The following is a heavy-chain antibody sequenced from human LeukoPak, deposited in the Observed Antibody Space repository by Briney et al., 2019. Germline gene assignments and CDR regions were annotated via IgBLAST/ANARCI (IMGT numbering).Heavy chain of an antibody. CDR1: GGSVSSAGYY. V-gene: IGHV4-61*08. CDR3: ARGSTLYYDILTGYYTPGPFDI. CDR2: IHYSGST. D-gene: IGHD3-9*01. J-gene: IGHJ3*02. Sequence: PSETLSLTCTVPGGSVSSAGYYWSWIRQPPGKGLEFIGYIHYSGSTNYNPSLESRVTISVDTSKNQFSLKLSSVTAADTAVYYCARGSTLYYDILTGYYTPGPFDIWGQGTMFTVSS.